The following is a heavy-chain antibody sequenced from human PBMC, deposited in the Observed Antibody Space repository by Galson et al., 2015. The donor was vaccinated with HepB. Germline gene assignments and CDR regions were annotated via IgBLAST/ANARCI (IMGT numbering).Heavy chain of an antibody. CDR1: GFTFSNYG. D-gene: IGHD4/OR15-4a*01. J-gene: IGHJ6*03. Sequence: SLRLSCAASGFTFSNYGMSWVRQGPGKGLEWVSGVTNSGGSKYSADSVKGRFTISTDNSKNTLYLQMNSLRAEDTAVYYCAKWGVPTLQYYVDIWGKGTTVIVSS. CDR2: VTNSGGSK. V-gene: IGHV3-23*01. CDR3: AKWGVPTLQYYVDI.